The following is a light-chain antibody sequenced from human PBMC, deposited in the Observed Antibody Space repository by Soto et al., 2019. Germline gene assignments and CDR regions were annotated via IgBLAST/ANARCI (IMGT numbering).Light chain of an antibody. CDR1: QSISSN. CDR3: QEYYQWPSYP. CDR2: GAS. J-gene: IGKJ2*01. Sequence: GVTQSLATLSLSPGERATVSCRASQSISSNLAWYQQKPGQAPSLLIYGASTRATGIPARFSGSGSGTEFTLTISSLQSEDFAVYYWQEYYQWPSYPFGQRTKVDIK. V-gene: IGKV3-15*01.